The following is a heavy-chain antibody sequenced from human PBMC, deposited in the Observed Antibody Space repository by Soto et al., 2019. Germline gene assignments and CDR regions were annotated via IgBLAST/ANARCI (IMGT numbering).Heavy chain of an antibody. D-gene: IGHD4-17*01. CDR1: GFTFSSYS. CDR3: AILAGRKMPTVTNIEHVDDY. CDR2: ISSSSSYI. V-gene: IGHV3-21*01. J-gene: IGHJ4*02. Sequence: EVQLVESGGGLVKPGGSLRLSCAASGFTFSSYSMNWVRQAPGKGLEWVSSISSSSSYIYYADSVKGRFTISRDNAKNSQYLHMNSLRAEDTAVYYCAILAGRKMPTVTNIEHVDDYWGQGTLVTVSS.